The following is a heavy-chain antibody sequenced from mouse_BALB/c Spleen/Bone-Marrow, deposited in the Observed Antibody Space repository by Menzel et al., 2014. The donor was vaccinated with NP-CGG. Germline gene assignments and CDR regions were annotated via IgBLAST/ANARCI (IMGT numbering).Heavy chain of an antibody. V-gene: IGHV3-8*02. CDR3: ARGNGYHFDY. Sequence: EVMLVESGPSLVKPSQTLSLTCSVTGDSITSSYWNWIREFPGHKLEYMGYISYSGNAYYNPSLKSRISLTRDTSKNQYYLQLNSVTTEDTATYFCARGNGYHFDYWGQGTTLTVSS. J-gene: IGHJ2*01. CDR2: ISYSGNA. CDR1: GDSITSSY. D-gene: IGHD1-2*01.